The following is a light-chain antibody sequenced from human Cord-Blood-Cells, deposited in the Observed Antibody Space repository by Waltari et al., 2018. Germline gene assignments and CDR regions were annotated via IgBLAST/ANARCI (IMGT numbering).Light chain of an antibody. CDR2: GAS. Sequence: TQSPGTLSLSPGERATLSCRASQSVSSSYLAWYQQKPGQAPRLLIYGASNRATGIPDRFSGSGSGTDFTLTISRLEPEDFAVYYCQQYGSSHLTFGGGTKVEIK. J-gene: IGKJ4*01. V-gene: IGKV3-20*01. CDR3: QQYGSSHLT. CDR1: QSVSSSY.